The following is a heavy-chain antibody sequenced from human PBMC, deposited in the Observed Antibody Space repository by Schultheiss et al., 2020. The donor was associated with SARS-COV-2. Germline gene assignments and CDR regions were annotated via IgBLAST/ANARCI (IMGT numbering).Heavy chain of an antibody. CDR1: GFTFDDYG. Sequence: GGSLRLSCAASGFTFDDYGMSWVRQAPGKGLEWVSAIGTAGDTYYQGSVKGRFTISRENAKNSLYLQMNSLRAGDTAVYYCARGVPAGGYYYYYYMDVWGKGTTVTVSS. CDR3: ARGVPAGGYYYYYYMDV. CDR2: IGTAGDT. D-gene: IGHD2-2*01. V-gene: IGHV3-13*01. J-gene: IGHJ6*03.